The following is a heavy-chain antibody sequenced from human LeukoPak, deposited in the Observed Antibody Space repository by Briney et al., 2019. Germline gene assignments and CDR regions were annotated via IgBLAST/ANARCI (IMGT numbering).Heavy chain of an antibody. CDR1: GGTFISYA. CDR2: IIPIFGTA. D-gene: IGHD1-26*01. Sequence: SVKVSCKASGGTFISYAISWVRQAPGQGLEWMGRIIPIFGTANYAQKFQGRVTITTDESTSTAYMELSSLRSEDTAVYYCARDRWSGSPLGYWGQGTLVTVSS. CDR3: ARDRWSGSPLGY. V-gene: IGHV1-69*05. J-gene: IGHJ4*02.